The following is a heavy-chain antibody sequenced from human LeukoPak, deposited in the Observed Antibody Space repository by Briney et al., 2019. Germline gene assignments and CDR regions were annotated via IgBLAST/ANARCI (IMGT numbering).Heavy chain of an antibody. CDR1: GFTFSSHW. CDR3: ARKRDGYNGDFDY. Sequence: PGGSLRLSCAASGFTFSSHWMSWVRQAPGKGLEWVANIKQDGSEKYYVDSVKGRFTISRDNAKNSLYLQMNSLRAEDTAVYYCARKRDGYNGDFDYWGQGTLVTVSS. CDR2: IKQDGSEK. J-gene: IGHJ4*02. D-gene: IGHD5-24*01. V-gene: IGHV3-7*03.